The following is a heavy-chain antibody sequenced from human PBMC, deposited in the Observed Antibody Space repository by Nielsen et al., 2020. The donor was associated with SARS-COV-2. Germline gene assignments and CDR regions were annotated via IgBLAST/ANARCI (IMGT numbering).Heavy chain of an antibody. Sequence: ASVKVSCKASGYTFTGYYMHWVRQAPGQGLEWMGRINPNSGGTNYAQKFQGRVTMTRDTSISTAYMELSRLRSDDTVVYYCARSDSSSWYGNDHWGQGTLVTVSS. D-gene: IGHD6-13*01. CDR1: GYTFTGYY. CDR2: INPNSGGT. CDR3: ARSDSSSWYGNDH. J-gene: IGHJ4*02. V-gene: IGHV1-2*05.